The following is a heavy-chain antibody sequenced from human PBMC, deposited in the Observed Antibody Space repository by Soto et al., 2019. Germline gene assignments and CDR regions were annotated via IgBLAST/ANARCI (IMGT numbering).Heavy chain of an antibody. Sequence: GGSLRLSCIASGFTFSNYAMSWVRQAPGKELEWVSTISDNGANTFIGDSMKDHFDISRDNSKNTVFLHLSTVRAEDTAIYYCARAIGADFFDYWGQGTPVTVSS. CDR1: GFTFSNYA. J-gene: IGHJ4*02. CDR2: ISDNGANT. CDR3: ARAIGADFFDY. V-gene: IGHV3-23*01. D-gene: IGHD6-25*01.